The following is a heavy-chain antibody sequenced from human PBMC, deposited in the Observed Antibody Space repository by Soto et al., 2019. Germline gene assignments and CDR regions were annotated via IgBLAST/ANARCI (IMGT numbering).Heavy chain of an antibody. CDR3: ARRYGGNLDY. CDR1: GGSISSGGYS. Sequence: SETLSLTCAVSGGSISSGGYSWSWIRQPPGKGLEWIGYIYHSGSTNYNPSLKSRVTISVDTSKNQFSLKLSSVTAADTAVYYCARRYGGNLDYWGQGTLVTVSS. J-gene: IGHJ4*02. D-gene: IGHD1-26*01. V-gene: IGHV4-30-2*01. CDR2: IYHSGST.